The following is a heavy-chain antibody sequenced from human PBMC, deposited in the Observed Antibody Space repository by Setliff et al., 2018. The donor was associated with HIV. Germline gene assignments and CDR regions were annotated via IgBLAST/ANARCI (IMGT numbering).Heavy chain of an antibody. D-gene: IGHD3-10*01. CDR1: GYTFTYHYTNYD. CDR3: ARMYYYSSGSYFNRGHDAFDI. J-gene: IGHJ3*02. CDR2: MNPNSGDT. Sequence: ASVKVSCKASGYTFTYHYTNYDINWVRQATGQGLEWMGWMNPNSGDTGYAQKFQGRVTMTTNTSINTAYMELSSLRSEDTAVYYCARMYYYSSGSYFNRGHDAFDIWGQGTMVTVSS. V-gene: IGHV1-8*01.